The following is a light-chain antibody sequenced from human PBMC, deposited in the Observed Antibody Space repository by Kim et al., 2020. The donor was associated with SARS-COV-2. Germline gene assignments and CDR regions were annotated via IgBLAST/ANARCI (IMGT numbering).Light chain of an antibody. CDR3: LQHNSYQIT. CDR1: HDIRND. V-gene: IGKV1-17*01. J-gene: IGKJ5*01. Sequence: AAGGDRGTITCRRSHDIRNDLGGYEQGPGRAPKRLLCGEASLQRGVPSRFSGSGSGTEFTHTLSSLQPEDFATYFCLQHNSYQITFGQGTRLEIK. CDR2: GEA.